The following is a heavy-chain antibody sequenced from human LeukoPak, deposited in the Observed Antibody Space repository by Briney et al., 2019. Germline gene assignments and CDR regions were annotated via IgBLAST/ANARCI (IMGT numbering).Heavy chain of an antibody. CDR3: AKEPYYYDSSGYYTTGDFDY. V-gene: IGHV3-23*01. CDR1: GFTFSSYA. J-gene: IGHJ4*02. CDR2: ISGSGGST. Sequence: GGSLRLSCAASGFTFSSYAMSWVRQAPGKGLEWVSAISGSGGSTYYADSVKGRFTISRDNSKNTLYLQMNSLRAEDTAVYYCAKEPYYYDSSGYYTTGDFDYWGQGILVTVSS. D-gene: IGHD3-22*01.